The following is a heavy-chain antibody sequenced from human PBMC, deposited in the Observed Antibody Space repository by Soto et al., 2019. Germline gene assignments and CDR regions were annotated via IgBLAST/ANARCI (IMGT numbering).Heavy chain of an antibody. CDR2: MYTNGRT. Sequence: QVQLQESGPGLVEPSETLSLTCTVSGASIRTYSWSWIRQSAGKGLEWIGHMYTNGRTNYIPSLKSRNTMSVDTAKNQFSLNLKFVTAADTAVYFCAKDQSGAADIWGQGTMVTVS. CDR1: GASIRTYS. V-gene: IGHV4-4*07. CDR3: AKDQSGAADI. J-gene: IGHJ3*02. D-gene: IGHD7-27*01.